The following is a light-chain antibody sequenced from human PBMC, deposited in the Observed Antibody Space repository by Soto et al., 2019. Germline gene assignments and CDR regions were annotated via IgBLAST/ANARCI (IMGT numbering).Light chain of an antibody. CDR2: DTS. CDR1: QSVRSY. Sequence: EIVLTQSPATLSLSPGERATLSCRASQSVRSYLAWYQQKPGQAPRLLIYDTSNRATGIPPGFSGSGSETYFTLTISSLEPEDFVVYYCQQRYNWPPITFGQGTRLEIK. CDR3: QQRYNWPPIT. V-gene: IGKV3-11*01. J-gene: IGKJ5*01.